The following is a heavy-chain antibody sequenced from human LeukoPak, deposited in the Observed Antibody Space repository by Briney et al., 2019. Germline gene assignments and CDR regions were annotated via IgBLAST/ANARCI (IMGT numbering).Heavy chain of an antibody. CDR3: ARGLGDFWSGYYYYYMDV. J-gene: IGHJ6*03. V-gene: IGHV1-2*02. Sequence: ASVKVSCKASGYTFTGYYMRWVRQAPGQGLEWMGWINPNSGGTNYAQKFQGRVTMTRDTSISTAYMELSRLRSDDTAVYYCARGLGDFWSGYYYYYMDVWGKGTTVTVSS. CDR2: INPNSGGT. CDR1: GYTFTGYY. D-gene: IGHD3-3*01.